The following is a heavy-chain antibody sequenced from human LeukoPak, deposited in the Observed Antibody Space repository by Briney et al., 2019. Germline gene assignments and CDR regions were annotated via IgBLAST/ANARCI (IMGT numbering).Heavy chain of an antibody. CDR2: ISVYNGNT. Sequence: GASVKVSCKASGYSFTNYGITWVRQAPGQGLDWMGWISVYNGNTIYAHKLQGRVTMTTDTSTSTAYMELRSLRSDDTAVYYCARGGSNYDTTVYYYEDCFDPWGQGTLVTVSS. J-gene: IGHJ5*02. CDR3: ARGGSNYDTTVYYYEDCFDP. D-gene: IGHD3-22*01. CDR1: GYSFTNYG. V-gene: IGHV1-18*01.